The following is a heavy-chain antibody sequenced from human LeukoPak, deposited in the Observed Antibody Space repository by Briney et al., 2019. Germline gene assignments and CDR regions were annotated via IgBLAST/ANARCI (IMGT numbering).Heavy chain of an antibody. CDR1: GGSVSSGSYY. V-gene: IGHV4-61*01. CDR3: ARGSSGWYSYFDY. J-gene: IGHJ4*02. Sequence: SETLSLTCTVSGGSVSSGSYYWSWIRQPPGKGLEWIGYIYYSGSTNYNPSLKSRVTISVDASKNQFSLKLSSMTAADTAVYYCARGSSGWYSYFDYWGQGTLVTVSS. D-gene: IGHD6-19*01. CDR2: IYYSGST.